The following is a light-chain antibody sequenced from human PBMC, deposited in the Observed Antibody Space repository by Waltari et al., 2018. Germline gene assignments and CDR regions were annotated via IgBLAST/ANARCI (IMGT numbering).Light chain of an antibody. Sequence: QSALTPPVSVSGSPGQSLTISCTATAREHCANKFVSWYQHHPGQAPILLISDVNHRPSGLSHRFSGAKSGNTASLTISGLQAADEADYYCSSYTNGVIFGGGTKLTVL. CDR3: SSYTNGVI. CDR1: AREHCANKF. J-gene: IGLJ2*01. CDR2: DVN. V-gene: IGLV2-14*03.